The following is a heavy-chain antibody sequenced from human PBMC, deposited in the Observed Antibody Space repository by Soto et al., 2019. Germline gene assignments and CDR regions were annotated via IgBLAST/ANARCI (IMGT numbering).Heavy chain of an antibody. V-gene: IGHV1-18*01. J-gene: IGHJ6*02. Sequence: ASVKVSCKASGYTFTSYGISWVRQAPGQGLEWMGWISAYNGNTNYAQKLQGRVTMTTDTSTSTAYMELRSLRSDDTAVYYCARVASYYDFWSGYYIDYYYYGMDVWGQGTTVTVSS. D-gene: IGHD3-3*01. CDR2: ISAYNGNT. CDR1: GYTFTSYG. CDR3: ARVASYYDFWSGYYIDYYYYGMDV.